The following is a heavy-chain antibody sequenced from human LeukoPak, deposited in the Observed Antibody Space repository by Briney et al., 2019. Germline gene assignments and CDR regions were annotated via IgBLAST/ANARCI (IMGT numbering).Heavy chain of an antibody. J-gene: IGHJ4*02. D-gene: IGHD2-15*01. CDR1: GFTFSTYG. CDR3: AEDQKLQPFHY. V-gene: IGHV3-30*02. Sequence: GGSLRLSCRVSGFTFSTYGMHWVRQAPGKGLEWVAFIQFDGSDEFYADSVKGRFTISRDNSKNTLYLQMNSLRTEDTSVYYCAEDQKLQPFHYWGQGTLVTVSS. CDR2: IQFDGSDE.